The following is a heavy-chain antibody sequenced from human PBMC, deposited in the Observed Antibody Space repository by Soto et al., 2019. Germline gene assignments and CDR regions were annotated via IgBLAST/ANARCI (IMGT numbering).Heavy chain of an antibody. CDR1: GFTFTASA. D-gene: IGHD3-9*01. Sequence: EVQLVESGGGLVQPGWSLELSSAASGFTFTASAMHGVRQSSGKGLEWVGRIRSEGTSFATAYAASVKGSFIISRDESQDTAHLQMSSLRTEDPAVYYCSRPSVGYDTLWGRDYWCQGLLVTVSS. CDR3: SRPSVGYDTLWGRDY. J-gene: IGHJ4*02. V-gene: IGHV3-73*02. CDR2: IRSEGTSFAT.